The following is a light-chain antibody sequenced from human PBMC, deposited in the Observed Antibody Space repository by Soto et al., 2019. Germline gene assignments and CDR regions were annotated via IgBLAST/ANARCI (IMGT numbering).Light chain of an antibody. CDR1: QDISNF. V-gene: IGKV1-33*01. Sequence: DIQMTQSPSSLSASVGDRVAITCQASQDISNFLNWYQQKPGKAPKLLTYDASDLETGVPSRFSGSGSGTDFTFTISNLQPEDFATYYCQPYDSLPFTFGPGTKVDFK. J-gene: IGKJ3*01. CDR3: QPYDSLPFT. CDR2: DAS.